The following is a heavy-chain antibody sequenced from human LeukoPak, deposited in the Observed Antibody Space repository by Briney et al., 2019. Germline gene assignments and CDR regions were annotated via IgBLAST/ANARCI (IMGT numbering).Heavy chain of an antibody. J-gene: IGHJ4*02. Sequence: PGRSLRLSCAASGFTFSSYAMSWVRQAPGKGLEWVAVISYDGSNKYYTDSVKGRFTISRDNTKNTLYLQMNSLRTEDTAVYYCARDGYGLDTPMVSTIFDCWGQGTLVTVSS. V-gene: IGHV3-30*03. CDR1: GFTFSSYA. CDR2: ISYDGSNK. CDR3: ARDGYGLDTPMVSTIFDC. D-gene: IGHD5-18*01.